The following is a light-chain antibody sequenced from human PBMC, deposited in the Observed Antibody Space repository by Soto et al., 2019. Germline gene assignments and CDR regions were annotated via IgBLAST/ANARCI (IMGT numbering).Light chain of an antibody. V-gene: IGKV3-15*01. J-gene: IGKJ4*01. CDR1: LSISNN. Sequence: VMTQSPATLSVSPGERATLSCRASLSISNNLAWYQQKPGQAPMLLIYSASTRATAIPARFSGSASGTEFTLNISSLQSEDFAVYYCQQYNEWPLTFGGGTKVETK. CDR3: QQYNEWPLT. CDR2: SAS.